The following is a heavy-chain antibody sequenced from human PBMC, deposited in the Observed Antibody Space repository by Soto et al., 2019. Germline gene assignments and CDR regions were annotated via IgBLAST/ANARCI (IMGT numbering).Heavy chain of an antibody. Sequence: GGSLRLSCAASGFTFDDYAMHWVRQAPGKGLEWVSLISGDGGSTYYADSVKGRFTISRDNSKNSLYLQMNSLRTEDTALYYCAKDSPQSSSWYGDDAFDIWGQGTMVTVSS. CDR2: ISGDGGST. D-gene: IGHD6-13*01. J-gene: IGHJ3*02. CDR3: AKDSPQSSSWYGDDAFDI. V-gene: IGHV3-43*02. CDR1: GFTFDDYA.